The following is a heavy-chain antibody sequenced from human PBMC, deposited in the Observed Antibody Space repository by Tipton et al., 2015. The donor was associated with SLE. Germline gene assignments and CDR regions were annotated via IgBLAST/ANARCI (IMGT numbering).Heavy chain of an antibody. Sequence: TLSLTCTVSGGSISSYYWSWIRQPAGKGLEWIGRIYTSGSTNYNPSLKSRVTMSVDTSKNPFSLKLSSVTAADTAVYYCARGNEYYYYYGMDVWGQGTTVTVSS. V-gene: IGHV4-4*07. CDR1: GGSISSYY. D-gene: IGHD1-1*01. J-gene: IGHJ6*02. CDR3: ARGNEYYYYYGMDV. CDR2: IYTSGST.